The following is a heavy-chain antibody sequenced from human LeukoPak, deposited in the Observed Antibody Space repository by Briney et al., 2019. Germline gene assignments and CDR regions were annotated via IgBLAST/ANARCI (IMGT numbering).Heavy chain of an antibody. D-gene: IGHD3-16*02. Sequence: ASVKVSCKASGYTFTNSYIHWVRQAPGQGLEWMGMINPSGSSTNYAQMLEGRVTMTRDTSTRTVYMELSSLRSDDTAVYYCARSGSPVRESDPWGQRTLVTVSS. V-gene: IGHV1-46*01. CDR3: ARSGSPVRESDP. CDR2: INPSGSST. CDR1: GYTFTNSY. J-gene: IGHJ5*02.